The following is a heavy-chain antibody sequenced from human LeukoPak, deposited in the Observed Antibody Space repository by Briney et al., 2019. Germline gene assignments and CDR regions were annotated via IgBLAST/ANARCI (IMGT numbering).Heavy chain of an antibody. CDR3: ASIEMATKYGGIDYFDY. J-gene: IGHJ4*01. V-gene: IGHV5-51*01. CDR1: GYSFTSYW. Sequence: GESLKISCKGSGYSFTSYWIGWVRQMPGKGLEWMGIIYPGDSDTRYSPSFQGPVTISADKSISTAYLQWSSLKASDTASYYCASIEMATKYGGIDYFDYWGQGTLVSVSS. CDR2: IYPGDSDT. D-gene: IGHD5-24*01.